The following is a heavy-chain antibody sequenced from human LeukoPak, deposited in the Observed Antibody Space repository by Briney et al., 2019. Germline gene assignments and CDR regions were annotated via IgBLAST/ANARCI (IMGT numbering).Heavy chain of an antibody. Sequence: PSETLSLTCAVYGGSFSGYYWSWIRQPPGKGLEWIGEINHSGSTNYNPSLKSRVTMSVDTSKNQFPLKLSSVTAADTAVYYCARLRLPLSVTTPRINWYFDLWGRGTLVTVSS. CDR3: ARLRLPLSVTTPRINWYFDL. CDR1: GGSFSGYY. V-gene: IGHV4-34*01. CDR2: INHSGST. J-gene: IGHJ2*01. D-gene: IGHD4-17*01.